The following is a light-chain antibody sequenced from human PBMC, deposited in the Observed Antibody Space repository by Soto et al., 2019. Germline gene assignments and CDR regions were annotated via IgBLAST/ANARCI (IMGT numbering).Light chain of an antibody. CDR1: SSDVGGYNY. CDR3: SSYTSSSTLFVV. Sequence: QSVPTQPASVSGSPGQSITISCTGTSSDVGGYNYVSWYQQHPGKAPKLMIYDVSNRPSGVSNRFSGSKSGNTASLTISGLQDEDEADYYCSSYTSSSTLFVVFGGGTKVTVL. J-gene: IGLJ2*01. CDR2: DVS. V-gene: IGLV2-14*01.